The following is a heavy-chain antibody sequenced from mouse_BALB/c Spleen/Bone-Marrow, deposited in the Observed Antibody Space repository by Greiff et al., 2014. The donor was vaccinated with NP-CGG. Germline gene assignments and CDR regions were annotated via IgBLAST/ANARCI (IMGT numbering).Heavy chain of an antibody. CDR3: ARCLTGTSAMDY. CDR2: INPGSDAT. V-gene: IGHV1-54*01. J-gene: IGHJ4*01. Sequence: VQLQQSGAELVRPGTSVKVSCKASGYAFTNYLIEWVKQRPGQGLEWIGVINPGSDATDYSEKFKGKATLTADKSSSTAHMQLSSLTSDDSAVYFCARCLTGTSAMDYWGQGTSVTVSS. D-gene: IGHD4-1*01. CDR1: GYAFTNYL.